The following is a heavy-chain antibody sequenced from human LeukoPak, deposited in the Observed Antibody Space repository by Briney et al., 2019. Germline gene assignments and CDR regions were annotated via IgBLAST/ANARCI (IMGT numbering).Heavy chain of an antibody. CDR2: IWPNGSNK. J-gene: IGHJ4*02. Sequence: GGSLRLSCAASGFTFSTYGIHWVRQGPGKGLEWVAVIWPNGSNKYYADSVKGRFTISRDNAKNSLYLQMNSLRAEDTAVYYCARDLMVGPWGLDNSYFDYWGQGTLVTVSS. CDR3: ARDLMVGPWGLDNSYFDY. D-gene: IGHD2-8*01. V-gene: IGHV3-33*08. CDR1: GFTFSTYG.